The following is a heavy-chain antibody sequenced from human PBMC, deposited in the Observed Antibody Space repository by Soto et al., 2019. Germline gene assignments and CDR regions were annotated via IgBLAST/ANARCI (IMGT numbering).Heavy chain of an antibody. V-gene: IGHV1-3*01. J-gene: IGHJ4*02. CDR1: GYSFTIYS. CDR2: IHGGNGNT. D-gene: IGHD1-26*01. CDR3: ARNWEGIDF. Sequence: QVQLVQSGAEVKKPGASVKISCKASGYSFTIYSMHWVRQAPGQRLEWMGWIHGGNGNTRYSQKFQGRLTLTRDTSASTDYLELSSLTSEDTAVYYCARNWEGIDFWGQGALVTVSS.